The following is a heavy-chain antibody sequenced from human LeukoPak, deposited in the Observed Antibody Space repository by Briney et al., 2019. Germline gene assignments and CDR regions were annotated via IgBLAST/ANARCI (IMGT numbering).Heavy chain of an antibody. V-gene: IGHV1-2*02. CDR2: INPNSGGT. Sequence: ASVKVSCKASGYTFTGYYMHWVRQAPGQGLEGMGWINPNSGGTNYAQKFQGRVTMTRDTSISTAYMELSRLRSDDTAVYYCARGTPLRFLEWYLDYWGQGTLVTVSS. CDR3: ARGTPLRFLEWYLDY. CDR1: GYTFTGYY. D-gene: IGHD3-3*01. J-gene: IGHJ4*02.